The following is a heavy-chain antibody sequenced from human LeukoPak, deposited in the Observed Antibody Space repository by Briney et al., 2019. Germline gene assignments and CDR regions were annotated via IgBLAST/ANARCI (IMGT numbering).Heavy chain of an antibody. V-gene: IGHV1-69*13. CDR3: ARGPGHIFEY. Sequence: ASVKVSCKASGGTFSSYAISWVRQAPGQGLEWMGGIIPIFGTANYAQKFQGRVTITADESTSTAYMELRSLRFDDTAVYYCARGPGHIFEYWGQGTLVTVSS. CDR1: GGTFSSYA. CDR2: IIPIFGTA. J-gene: IGHJ4*02.